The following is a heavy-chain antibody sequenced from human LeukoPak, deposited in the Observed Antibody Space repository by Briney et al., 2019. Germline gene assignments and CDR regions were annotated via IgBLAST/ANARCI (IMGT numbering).Heavy chain of an antibody. J-gene: IGHJ4*02. CDR3: ARVMYSSGWYIFDY. D-gene: IGHD6-19*01. Sequence: PSETLSLTCAVSGYSISSGYYWGWIRQPPGKGLEWIGSIYRSGSTYYNPSLKSRVTISVDTSKNQFSLKLSSVTAADTAVYYCARVMYSSGWYIFDYWGQGTLVTVSS. CDR1: GYSISSGYY. CDR2: IYRSGST. V-gene: IGHV4-38-2*01.